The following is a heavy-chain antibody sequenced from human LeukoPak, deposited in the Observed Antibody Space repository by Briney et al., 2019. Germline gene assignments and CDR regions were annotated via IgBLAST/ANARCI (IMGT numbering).Heavy chain of an antibody. J-gene: IGHJ6*02. V-gene: IGHV1-69*04. Sequence: SVKVSCKASGGTFSSYAISWVRQAPGQGLEWMGRITPILGIANYAQKFQGRVTITADKSTSTAYMELSSLRSEDTAVYYCARYLDYGMDVWGQGTTVTVSS. CDR2: ITPILGIA. D-gene: IGHD2/OR15-2a*01. CDR3: ARYLDYGMDV. CDR1: GGTFSSYA.